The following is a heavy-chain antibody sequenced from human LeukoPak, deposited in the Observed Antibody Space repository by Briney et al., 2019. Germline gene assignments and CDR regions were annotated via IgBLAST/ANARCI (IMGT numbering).Heavy chain of an antibody. J-gene: IGHJ6*02. D-gene: IGHD3-3*01. V-gene: IGHV3-30-3*01. CDR1: GFTFSSYA. CDR2: ISYDGSNK. CDR3: ARDLIDYDFWSRIYYYYGMDV. Sequence: PGGSLRLSCAASGFTFSSYAMHWVRQAPGKGLEWVAVISYDGSNKYYADSVKGRFTISRDNSKNTLYLQMNSLRDEDTAVYYCARDLIDYDFWSRIYYYYGMDVWGQGTTVTVSS.